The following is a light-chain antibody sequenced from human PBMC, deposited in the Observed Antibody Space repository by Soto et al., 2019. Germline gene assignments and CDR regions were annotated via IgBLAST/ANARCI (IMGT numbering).Light chain of an antibody. J-gene: IGKJ1*01. V-gene: IGKV1-5*03. CDR1: QTIRSW. Sequence: DIQMTQSPSTLSGSVGDRVTITCRASQTIRSWLAWYQQKPGKAPKRLIYKASTLKSGVPSRFSGSGSGTEFTLTISSPQPDDFGTYYSQHYNRYSQAFGQGSKGDLK. CDR3: QHYNRYSQA. CDR2: KAS.